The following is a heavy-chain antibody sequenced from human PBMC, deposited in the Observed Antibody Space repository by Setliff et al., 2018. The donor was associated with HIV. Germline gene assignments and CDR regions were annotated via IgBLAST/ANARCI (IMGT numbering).Heavy chain of an antibody. J-gene: IGHJ3*01. V-gene: IGHV4-59*01. D-gene: IGHD4-17*01. Sequence: KTSETLSLTCTVSGGSISTYYWSWIRQPPGKGLEWIGSIYFTGSSDNNPSLKSRVTSSVDTSKHQFSPKLSSVTAADTAVYYCARVQMAYAAFDVWGQGTMVTVSS. CDR1: GGSISTYY. CDR3: ARVQMAYAAFDV. CDR2: IYFTGSS.